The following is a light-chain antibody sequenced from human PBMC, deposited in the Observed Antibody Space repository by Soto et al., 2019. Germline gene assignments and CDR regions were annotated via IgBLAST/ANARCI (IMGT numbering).Light chain of an antibody. CDR1: SSNIGSNT. CDR2: SNN. CDR3: AAWDDSLNGRGV. J-gene: IGLJ2*01. V-gene: IGLV1-44*01. Sequence: QSVLTQPPSASGTPVQRVTISCSGSSSNIGSNTVNWYQQLPGTAPKLLIYSNNQRPSGVPDRFSGSKSGTSASLAVSGLQSEDEADYYCAAWDDSLNGRGVFGGGTKLTVL.